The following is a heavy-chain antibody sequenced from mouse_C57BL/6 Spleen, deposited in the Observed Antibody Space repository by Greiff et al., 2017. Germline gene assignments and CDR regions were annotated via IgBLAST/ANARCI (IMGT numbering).Heavy chain of an antibody. D-gene: IGHD4-1*01. CDR2: IYPSDSET. CDR3: ARLGRTGYYFDY. CDR1: GYTFTSYW. J-gene: IGHJ2*01. Sequence: VQLQQSGAELVRPGSSVKLSCKASGYTFTSYWMDWVKQRPGQGLEWIGNIYPSDSETHYNQKFKDKSTLTVDKSSSTACMQLSSLTSEDSAVYYCARLGRTGYYFDYWGQGTTLTVSS. V-gene: IGHV1-61*01.